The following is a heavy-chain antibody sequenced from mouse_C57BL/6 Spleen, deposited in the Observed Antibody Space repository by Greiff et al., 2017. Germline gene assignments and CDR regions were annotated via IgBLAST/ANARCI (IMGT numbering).Heavy chain of an antibody. Sequence: VQLQQSGPELVKPGASVKISCKASGYAFSSSWMNWVKQRPGKGLEWIGRIYPGDGDTNYNGKFKGKATLTADKSSSTAYMQLSSLTSEDSAVYFCARDLTGGFDYWGQGTTLTVSS. V-gene: IGHV1-82*01. J-gene: IGHJ2*01. CDR1: GYAFSSSW. D-gene: IGHD1-1*01. CDR3: ARDLTGGFDY. CDR2: IYPGDGDT.